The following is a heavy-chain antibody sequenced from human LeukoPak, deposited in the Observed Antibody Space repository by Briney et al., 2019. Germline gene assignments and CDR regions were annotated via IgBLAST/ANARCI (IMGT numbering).Heavy chain of an antibody. CDR1: GGSISSGGYS. Sequence: SQTLSLTCAVSGGSISSGGYSWSWIRQPPGKGLEWIGYIYHSGSTYYNPSLKSRVTISVDTSKNQFSLKLSSVTAADTAVYYCARTMVGTAYYYGMDVWGQGTTVTVSS. CDR2: IYHSGST. CDR3: ARTMVGTAYYYGMDV. D-gene: IGHD4/OR15-4a*01. J-gene: IGHJ6*02. V-gene: IGHV4-30-2*01.